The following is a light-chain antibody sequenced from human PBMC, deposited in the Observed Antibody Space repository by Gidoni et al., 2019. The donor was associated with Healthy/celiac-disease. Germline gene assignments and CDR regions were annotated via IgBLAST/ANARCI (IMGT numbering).Light chain of an antibody. V-gene: IGKV3-20*01. J-gene: IGKJ4*01. Sequence: EIVLTQSPGTLSLSPGERATLSCSASQSVSSRYLSWYQQKPGQAPRLLIYGASSRATGIPDRFSGSGSGTDFNLTISRLEPEDYAVYYCQQYGSSPRLTFGGGTKVEIK. CDR3: QQYGSSPRLT. CDR2: GAS. CDR1: QSVSSRY.